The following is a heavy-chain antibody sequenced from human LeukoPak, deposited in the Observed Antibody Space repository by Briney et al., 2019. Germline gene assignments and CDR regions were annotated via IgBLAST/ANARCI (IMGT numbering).Heavy chain of an antibody. CDR3: ARPRPPYCSSTSCPTYYYYYYGMDV. CDR1: GGTFSSYA. V-gene: IGHV1-69*04. J-gene: IGHJ6*02. Sequence: ASVKVSFKASGGTFSSYAISWVRQAPGQGIELMGRIIPILGIANYAQTVQGRVTITADKATSTAYMEVSSLRSEDTAVYYCARPRPPYCSSTSCPTYYYYYYGMDVWGQGTTVTVSS. D-gene: IGHD2-2*01. CDR2: IIPILGIA.